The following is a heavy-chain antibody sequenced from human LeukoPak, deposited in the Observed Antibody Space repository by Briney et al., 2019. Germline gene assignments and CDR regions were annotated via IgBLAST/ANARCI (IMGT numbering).Heavy chain of an antibody. D-gene: IGHD3-22*01. CDR1: GGTFSSYA. J-gene: IGHJ4*02. CDR2: IIPIFGTA. CDR3: ASHYYDSSGYGDLDY. Sequence: GASVKVSCKASGGTFSSYAISWVRQAPGQGLEWMGRIIPIFGTANYAQKFQGRVTITTDESTSTAYMELSSLRSKDTAVYYCASHYYDSSGYGDLDYWGQGTLVTVSS. V-gene: IGHV1-69*05.